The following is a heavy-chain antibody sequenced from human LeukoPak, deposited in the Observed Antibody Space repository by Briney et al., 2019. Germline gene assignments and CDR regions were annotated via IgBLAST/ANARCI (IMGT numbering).Heavy chain of an antibody. Sequence: GGSLRLSCAASGFTVSSNYMSWVRQAPGKGLEWVSVIYSGGSTYYADSVKGRFTISRDNSKNTLYLQMNSLRAEDTAVYYCARDIERVTGTTYYYYYGMDVWGQGTMVTVSS. CDR1: GFTVSSNY. D-gene: IGHD1-7*01. V-gene: IGHV3-66*02. CDR3: ARDIERVTGTTYYYYYGMDV. J-gene: IGHJ6*02. CDR2: IYSGGST.